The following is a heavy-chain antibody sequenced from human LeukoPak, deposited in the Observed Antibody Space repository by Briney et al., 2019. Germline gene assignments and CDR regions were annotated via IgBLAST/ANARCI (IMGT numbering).Heavy chain of an antibody. CDR1: GGTFSSYA. CDR2: IIPIFGTA. D-gene: IGHD6-13*01. V-gene: IGHV1-69*13. CDR3: ARGGCSSWSVNWFDP. Sequence: GASVKVSCKASGGTFSSYAISWVRQAPGQGLEWMGGIIPIFGTANYAQKFQGRVTITADESTSTAYMELSSLRSEDTAVYYCARGGCSSWSVNWFDPWGQGTLVTVSS. J-gene: IGHJ5*02.